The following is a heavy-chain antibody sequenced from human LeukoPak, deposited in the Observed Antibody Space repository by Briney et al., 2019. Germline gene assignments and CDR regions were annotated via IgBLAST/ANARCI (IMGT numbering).Heavy chain of an antibody. D-gene: IGHD1-26*01. Sequence: GGSLRLSCAASGFTFSSCWMHWVRQAPGKGLVWVSRIDSAGSRTSYADSVKGRFTISRDNAKNTLYLQMNSLRAEDTAVYYCARDLYSVDCPDYLGQGTQVTVPS. V-gene: IGHV3-74*01. J-gene: IGHJ4*02. CDR2: IDSAGSRT. CDR3: ARDLYSVDCPDY. CDR1: GFTFSSCW.